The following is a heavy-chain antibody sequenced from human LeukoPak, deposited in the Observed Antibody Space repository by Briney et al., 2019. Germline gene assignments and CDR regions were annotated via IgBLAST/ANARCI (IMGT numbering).Heavy chain of an antibody. D-gene: IGHD3-22*01. CDR3: ARAGNYYDSSGSHFPFDY. CDR2: IIPIFGTA. V-gene: IGHV1-69*13. Sequence: GASVKVSCKASGGTFSSYAISWVRQAPGQGLEWMGGIIPIFGTANYAQKFQGRVTITADESTSTAYMELSSLRSEDTAVYYCARAGNYYDSSGSHFPFDYWGQRTLVTVSS. CDR1: GGTFSSYA. J-gene: IGHJ4*02.